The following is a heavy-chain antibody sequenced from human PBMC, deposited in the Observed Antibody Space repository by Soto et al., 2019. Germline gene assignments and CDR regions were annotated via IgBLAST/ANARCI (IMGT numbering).Heavy chain of an antibody. CDR3: ARGARARITGTGWFDP. J-gene: IGHJ5*02. CDR2: IKQEGSEK. CDR1: GFTFSSYW. V-gene: IGHV3-7*03. D-gene: IGHD1-7*01. Sequence: EVQLVESGGGLGQPGGSLRLSCAASGFTFSSYWMSWVRQAPGKGLEGVANIKQEGSEKYYVDSVKGRFTISRDNAKHSLYLQMNSLRAEDTAVYYCARGARARITGTGWFDPWGQGTLVTVSS.